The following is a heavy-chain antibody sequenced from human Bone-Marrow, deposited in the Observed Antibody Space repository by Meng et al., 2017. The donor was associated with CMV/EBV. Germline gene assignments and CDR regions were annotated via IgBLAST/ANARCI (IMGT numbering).Heavy chain of an antibody. Sequence: ASVKVSCKASGYTFTSYGISWVRQAPGQGLEWMGWISAYNGNTNSAQKFQGRVTMTRDTSISTAYMELRRLRSDDTAVYYCARADNYNFDYWGQGTLVTVSS. D-gene: IGHD1-20*01. CDR2: ISAYNGNT. CDR1: GYTFTSYG. CDR3: ARADNYNFDY. V-gene: IGHV1-18*01. J-gene: IGHJ4*02.